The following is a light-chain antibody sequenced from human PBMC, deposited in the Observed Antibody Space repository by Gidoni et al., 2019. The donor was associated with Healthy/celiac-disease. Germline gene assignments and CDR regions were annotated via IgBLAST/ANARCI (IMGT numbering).Light chain of an antibody. CDR3: QQSYSTFFT. CDR2: AAS. J-gene: IGKJ3*01. V-gene: IGKV1-39*01. CDR1: QSISSY. Sequence: DIQMTQPPSSLSASVGDRVTITCRASQSISSYLNWYQQKPGKAPKLLIYAASSLQSGVPSRFSGSGSGTDFTLTISSLQPEDFATYYCQQSYSTFFTFGPGTKVDIK.